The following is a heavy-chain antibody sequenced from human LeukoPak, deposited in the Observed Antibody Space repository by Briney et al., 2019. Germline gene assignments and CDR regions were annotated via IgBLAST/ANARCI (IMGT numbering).Heavy chain of an antibody. CDR2: ISASGTMT. CDR1: GFTFEDYY. V-gene: IGHV3-11*01. CDR3: ARHMVLSPCDY. J-gene: IGHJ4*02. Sequence: PGGSLRLSCAASGFTFEDYYMSWIRQAPGKGLQWISSISASGTMTFYADSVPGRFTISRDNAKNSPHLQLNNLRAEDTTVYYCARHMVLSPCDYWGQGTLVAVSS. D-gene: IGHD4/OR15-4a*01.